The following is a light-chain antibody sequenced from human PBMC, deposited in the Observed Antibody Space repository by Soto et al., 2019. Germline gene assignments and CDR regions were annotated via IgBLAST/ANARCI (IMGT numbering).Light chain of an antibody. CDR3: SSYTSSSTLYV. CDR1: SSDVGGYNY. J-gene: IGLJ1*01. V-gene: IGLV2-14*01. CDR2: DVS. Sequence: QSALTQPASVSGSPGQSITISCTGTSSDVGGYNYVSWYQQHPGKAPKLMIYDVSNRPSGVSNRFSGSKSGNTASLTISGLQAKDEPDYYCSSYTSSSTLYVLGTGSKVTVL.